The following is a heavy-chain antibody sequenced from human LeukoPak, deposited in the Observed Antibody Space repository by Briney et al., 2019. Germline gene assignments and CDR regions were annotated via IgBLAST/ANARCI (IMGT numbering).Heavy chain of an antibody. CDR1: GGSISSGSYY. CDR3: ARVLMAAAAWNNWFDP. D-gene: IGHD6-13*01. Sequence: SETLSLTCTVPGGSISSGSYYWSWIRQPAGTGLEWIGRIYTSGSTNYNPSLKSRVTISVDTSKNQFSLKLSSVTAADTAVYYCARVLMAAAAWNNWFDPWGQGTLVTVSS. CDR2: IYTSGST. V-gene: IGHV4-61*02. J-gene: IGHJ5*02.